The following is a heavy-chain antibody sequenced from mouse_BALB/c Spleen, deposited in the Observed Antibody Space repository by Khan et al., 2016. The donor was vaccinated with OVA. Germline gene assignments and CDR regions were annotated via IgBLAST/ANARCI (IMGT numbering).Heavy chain of an antibody. Sequence: QIQLVQSGPELKKPGETVKISCKASGYTFTDYSMHWVKQSPGKGLKWMGWINTETGEPTYADDFKGRFAFSLETSASTAYLQINNLKNEDTATYFCARDRYGYFDYWGQGTTLTVSS. D-gene: IGHD2-14*01. V-gene: IGHV9-2-1*01. CDR3: ARDRYGYFDY. CDR1: GYTFTDYS. J-gene: IGHJ2*01. CDR2: INTETGEP.